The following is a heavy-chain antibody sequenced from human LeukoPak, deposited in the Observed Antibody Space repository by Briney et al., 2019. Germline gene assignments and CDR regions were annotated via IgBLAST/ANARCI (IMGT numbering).Heavy chain of an antibody. J-gene: IGHJ4*02. CDR1: GFTFSSYA. D-gene: IGHD3-9*01. CDR2: ISGSGSNT. V-gene: IGHV3-23*01. CDR3: ARVRVTGYSNFAY. Sequence: GGSLRLSCAASGFTFSSYAMSWVRLAPGKGLEWVSTISGSGSNTDYADSVKGRFTISRDNSKNTVYLQMSSLRAEDTAVYYCARVRVTGYSNFAYWGQGTLVTVSS.